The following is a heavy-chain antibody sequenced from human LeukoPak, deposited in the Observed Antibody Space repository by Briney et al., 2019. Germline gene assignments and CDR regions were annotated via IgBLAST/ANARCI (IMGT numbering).Heavy chain of an antibody. Sequence: PGGSLRLSCAASGFTFSNNWMSWVRQAPGKGLEWVPNIKQDGSDKYYVDSVKGRFTISRDNAKNSLYLQMTSLRAEDTAVYYCARDHHHRLWDDYYYYMDVWGKGTTVTISS. CDR2: IKQDGSDK. D-gene: IGHD3-16*02. V-gene: IGHV3-7*01. J-gene: IGHJ6*03. CDR3: ARDHHHRLWDDYYYYMDV. CDR1: GFTFSNNW.